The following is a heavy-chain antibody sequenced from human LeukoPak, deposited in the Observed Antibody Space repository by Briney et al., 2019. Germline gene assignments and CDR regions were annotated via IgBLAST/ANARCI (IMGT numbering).Heavy chain of an antibody. CDR2: ISGSGGST. D-gene: IGHD3-22*01. J-gene: IGHJ4*02. Sequence: GGSLRLSCAASGFSFSSYAMSWVRQAPGKGLEWVSAISGSGGSTFYADSVKGRFTISRDNSKNTLYLQMNSLRAEDTAVYYCAKDGSSGDYYYFDYWGQGSLVTISS. CDR3: AKDGSSGDYYYFDY. CDR1: GFSFSSYA. V-gene: IGHV3-23*01.